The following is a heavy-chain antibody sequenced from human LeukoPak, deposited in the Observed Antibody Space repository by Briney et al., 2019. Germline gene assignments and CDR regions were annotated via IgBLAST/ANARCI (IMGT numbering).Heavy chain of an antibody. V-gene: IGHV4-4*02. Sequence: SETLSLTCAVSGGSISSSNWWSWVRPPPGKGLEWIGEIYHSGSTNYNPSLKSRVTISVDKSKNQFSLKLSSVTAADTAVYYCARSQQLVRALDIWGQGTMVTVSS. J-gene: IGHJ3*02. CDR3: ARSQQLVRALDI. CDR2: IYHSGST. CDR1: GGSISSSNW. D-gene: IGHD6-13*01.